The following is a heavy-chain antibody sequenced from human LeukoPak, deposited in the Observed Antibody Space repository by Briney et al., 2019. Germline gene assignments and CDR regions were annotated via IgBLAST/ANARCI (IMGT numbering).Heavy chain of an antibody. CDR3: VRDFGD. CDR2: IKRDGSER. Sequence: PGGSLRLSCAASGFTFSNDWMSWVRQAPGKGPEWVANIKRDGSERNYVDSVKGRFTISRDDAKNSLYLQMNNLRVEDTAVYYCVRDFGDWGRGTLVTVSS. CDR1: GFTFSNDW. V-gene: IGHV3-7*03. J-gene: IGHJ4*02. D-gene: IGHD2-15*01.